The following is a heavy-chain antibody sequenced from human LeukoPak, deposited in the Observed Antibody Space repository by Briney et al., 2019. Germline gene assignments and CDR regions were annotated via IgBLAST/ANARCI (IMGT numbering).Heavy chain of an antibody. V-gene: IGHV1-69*02. CDR3: AASVVAPAASFDY. J-gene: IGHJ4*02. Sequence: ASVKVSCKASGGTFSSYTISWVRQAPGQGLEWMGRIIPILGIANYAQKFRGRVTITADKSTSTAYMELSSLRSEDTAVYYCAASVVAPAASFDYWGQGTLVTVSS. CDR1: GGTFSSYT. CDR2: IIPILGIA. D-gene: IGHD2-2*01.